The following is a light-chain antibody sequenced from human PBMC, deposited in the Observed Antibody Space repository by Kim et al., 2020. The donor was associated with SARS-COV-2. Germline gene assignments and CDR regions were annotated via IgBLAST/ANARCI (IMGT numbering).Light chain of an antibody. CDR1: QSISTY. Sequence: DIQMTQSPSSLSASVGDRVTITCRASQSISTYLSWYQQKPGKAPKLLIYAASSLHSGVPSRFSGSGSGTDFSLTISSLQPEDFVTYFCQQSYNTPRTFGQGTKVDIK. CDR3: QQSYNTPRT. V-gene: IGKV1-39*01. J-gene: IGKJ1*01. CDR2: AAS.